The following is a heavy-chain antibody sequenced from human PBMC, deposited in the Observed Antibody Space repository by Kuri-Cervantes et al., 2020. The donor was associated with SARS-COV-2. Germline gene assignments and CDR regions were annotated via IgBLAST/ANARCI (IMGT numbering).Heavy chain of an antibody. J-gene: IGHJ4*02. CDR2: ISSSGSTI. D-gene: IGHD3/OR15-3a*01. V-gene: IGHV3-11*04. CDR1: GFTFSDYY. Sequence: GESLKISCAASGFTFSDYYMSWIRQAPGKGLEWVSYISSSGSTIYYADSVKGRFTISRDNAKNSLYLQMNSLRAEDTAVYHCARDGLQEWADYWGQGTLVTVSS. CDR3: ARDGLQEWADY.